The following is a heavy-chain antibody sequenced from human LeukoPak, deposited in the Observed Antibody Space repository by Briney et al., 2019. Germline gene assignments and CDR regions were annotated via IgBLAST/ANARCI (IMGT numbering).Heavy chain of an antibody. CDR3: ARGALELTFDY. D-gene: IGHD1-7*01. CDR1: GYTFTSYG. V-gene: IGHV1-3*01. CDR2: INAGNGNT. Sequence: ASVKVSCKASGYTFTSYGISWVRQAPGQGLEWMGWINAGNGNTKYSQKFQGRVTITRDTSASTAYMELSSLRSEDTAVYYCARGALELTFDYWGQGTLVTVSS. J-gene: IGHJ4*02.